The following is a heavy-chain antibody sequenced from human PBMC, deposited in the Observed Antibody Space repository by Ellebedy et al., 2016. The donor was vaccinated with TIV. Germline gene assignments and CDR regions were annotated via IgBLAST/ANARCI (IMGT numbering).Heavy chain of an antibody. V-gene: IGHV3-15*01. CDR1: GFTFSSYW. J-gene: IGHJ4*02. Sequence: GESLKISXAASGFTFSSYWMSWVRQAPGKGLEWVGRIKSKIAGGTTDYAAPVKGRFTISRDDSKNTLYLQMNSLKIEDTAVYYCSTLDDWGQGTLVTVSS. CDR3: STLDD. D-gene: IGHD2-2*03. CDR2: IKSKIAGGTT.